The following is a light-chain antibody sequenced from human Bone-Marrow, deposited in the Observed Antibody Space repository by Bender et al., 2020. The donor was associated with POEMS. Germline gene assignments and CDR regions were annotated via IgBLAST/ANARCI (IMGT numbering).Light chain of an antibody. V-gene: IGLV2-18*02. J-gene: IGLJ3*02. CDR3: TSYGGGNNFWV. Sequence: QSALTQPPSVSGSLGQTVTISCTGTTSDIGSYDRVSWYQQPPDSAPKVMIYDVSNRPSGVSNRFSGSKSGNTASLTISGLQAEDEADYYCTSYGGGNNFWVFGGGTKLTVL. CDR1: TSDIGSYDR. CDR2: DVS.